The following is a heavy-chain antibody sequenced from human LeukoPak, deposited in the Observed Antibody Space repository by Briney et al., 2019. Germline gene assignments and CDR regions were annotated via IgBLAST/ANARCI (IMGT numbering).Heavy chain of an antibody. J-gene: IGHJ4*02. CDR2: ISGSGTKT. CDR3: ARGRRIGTNLYYSDF. Sequence: GGSLRLSCAASGFTFSTYAINWVRQAPGRGLEWVSGISGSGTKTYSADSVKGRFTISRDNSKNTVYLQMNSLRAEDTAVYFCARGRRIGTNLYYSDFWGQGAPVTVSS. V-gene: IGHV3-23*01. CDR1: GFTFSTYA. D-gene: IGHD1-26*01.